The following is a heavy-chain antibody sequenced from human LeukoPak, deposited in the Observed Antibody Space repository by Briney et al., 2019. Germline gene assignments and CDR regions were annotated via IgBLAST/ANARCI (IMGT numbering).Heavy chain of an antibody. D-gene: IGHD6-13*01. V-gene: IGHV4-59*08. J-gene: IGHJ3*02. Sequence: SETLSLTCTVSGAPIDSYYWSWIRQPPGKRLEWIGYTHNNGDSNYNPSLKSRLTISVDTSKNEVSLMLTSVTAADTALYYCARQPGGTAAFDIWAQGTMVTVSA. CDR1: GAPIDSYY. CDR2: THNNGDS. CDR3: ARQPGGTAAFDI.